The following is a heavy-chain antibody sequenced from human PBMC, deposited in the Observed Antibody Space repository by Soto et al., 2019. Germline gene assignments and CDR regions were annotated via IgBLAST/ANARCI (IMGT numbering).Heavy chain of an antibody. D-gene: IGHD6-13*01. CDR1: GGSISSYY. J-gene: IGHJ4*02. CDR3: ARAERASRWLTYFDY. CDR2: IYYSGST. V-gene: IGHV4-59*01. Sequence: SETLSLTCTVSGGSISSYYWSWIRQPPGKGLEWIGYIYYSGSTNYNPSLKRRVTISVDTSKNQFSLKLSSVTAADTAVYYCARAERASRWLTYFDYWGQGTPVTFSS.